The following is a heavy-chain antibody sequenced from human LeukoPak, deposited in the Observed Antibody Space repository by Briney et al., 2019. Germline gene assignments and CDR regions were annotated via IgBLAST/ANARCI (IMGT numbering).Heavy chain of an antibody. V-gene: IGHV3-21*01. CDR3: ARDMGQLRRGDAFDI. J-gene: IGHJ3*02. CDR1: GLTLASYP. D-gene: IGHD2-2*01. Sequence: GGSLRLSCAASGLTLASYPMSWVRQAPGKGLEWLSALNSGGGDETYYADSVKGRFTISRDNAKNSLYLQMNGLRAEDTAVYYCARDMGQLRRGDAFDIWGQGTMVTVSS. CDR2: LNSGGGDET.